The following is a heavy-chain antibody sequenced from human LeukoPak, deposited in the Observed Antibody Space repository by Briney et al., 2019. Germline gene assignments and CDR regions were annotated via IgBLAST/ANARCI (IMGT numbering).Heavy chain of an antibody. CDR2: ISSSGSTI. V-gene: IGHV3-11*04. J-gene: IGHJ4*02. CDR3: ERDSAPSIASRPYPDY. Sequence: GGSLRLSCAASGFTFSDYYMSWIRQAPGKGLECVSYISSSGSTIYYTDSVKGRFTISRDNAKNSLYLQMNSLRAEDTAVYFCERDSAPSIASRPYPDYWGQGTLVTVSS. D-gene: IGHD6-6*01. CDR1: GFTFSDYY.